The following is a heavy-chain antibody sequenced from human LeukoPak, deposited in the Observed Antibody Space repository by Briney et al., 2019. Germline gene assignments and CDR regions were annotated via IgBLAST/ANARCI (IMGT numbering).Heavy chain of an antibody. CDR1: GGSFSGYY. CDR2: INHSGST. CDR3: ARRRVGDYYGSGSFDY. D-gene: IGHD3-10*01. V-gene: IGHV4-34*01. Sequence: PSEALSLTCAVYGGSFSGYYWSWIRQPPGKGLEWIGEINHSGSTNYNPSLKSRVTISVDTSKNQFSLKLSSVTAADTAVYYCARRRVGDYYGSGSFDYWGQGTLVTVSS. J-gene: IGHJ4*02.